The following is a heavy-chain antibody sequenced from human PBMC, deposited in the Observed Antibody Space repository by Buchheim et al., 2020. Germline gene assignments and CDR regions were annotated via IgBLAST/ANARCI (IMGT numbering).Heavy chain of an antibody. CDR2: IYYSGRT. CDR1: GGSVSSGSYY. J-gene: IGHJ5*02. V-gene: IGHV4-61*01. CDR3: ARVINWFDP. Sequence: QVQLQESGPGLVKPSETLSLSCTVSGGSVSSGSYYWSWIRQPPGKGLEWIGYIYYSGRTNYNPSLKSRVPISVDTSKNQFSLKLSSVTAADTAVYYCARVINWFDPWGQGTL. D-gene: IGHD2/OR15-2a*01.